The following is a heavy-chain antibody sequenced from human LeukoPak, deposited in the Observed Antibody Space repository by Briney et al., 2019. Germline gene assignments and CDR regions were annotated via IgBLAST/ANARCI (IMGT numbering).Heavy chain of an antibody. V-gene: IGHV3-23*01. CDR3: ARDWNAAYFFEE. Sequence: GGSLRLSCAASGFTFSSYAMSWVRQAPGKGLEWVSAISGSGGSTYYADSVRGRFTISRDISKNTLYLQMNNLRPEDTAIYHCARDWNAAYFFEEWGQRTLVTVSS. CDR2: ISGSGGST. CDR1: GFTFSSYA. J-gene: IGHJ4*02. D-gene: IGHD1-1*01.